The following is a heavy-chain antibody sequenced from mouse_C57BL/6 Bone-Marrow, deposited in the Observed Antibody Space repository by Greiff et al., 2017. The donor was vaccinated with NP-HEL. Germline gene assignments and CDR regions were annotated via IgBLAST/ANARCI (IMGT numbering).Heavy chain of an antibody. D-gene: IGHD2-4*01. CDR1: GYTFTSYD. CDR3: ARLGLYYYDYDGYYFDY. Sequence: QVQLKQSGPELVKPGASVKLSCKASGYTFTSYDINWVKQRPGQGLEWIGWIYPRDGSTKYNEKFKGKATLTVDTSSSTAYMELHSLTSEDSAVYFCARLGLYYYDYDGYYFDYWGQGTTLTVSS. CDR2: IYPRDGST. J-gene: IGHJ2*01. V-gene: IGHV1-85*01.